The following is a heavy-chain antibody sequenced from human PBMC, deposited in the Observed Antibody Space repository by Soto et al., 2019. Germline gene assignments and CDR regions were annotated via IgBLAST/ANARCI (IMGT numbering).Heavy chain of an antibody. CDR3: AGTGGVPYYGMDV. D-gene: IGHD3-10*01. CDR1: GYSFTSYW. CDR2: IDPSDSYT. Sequence: LKISCKGSGYSFTSYWISWVRQMPGKGLEWMGRIDPSDSYTNYSPSFQGHVTISADKSISTAYLQWSSLKASDTAMYYCAGTGGVPYYGMDVWGQGTTVTVSS. J-gene: IGHJ6*02. V-gene: IGHV5-10-1*01.